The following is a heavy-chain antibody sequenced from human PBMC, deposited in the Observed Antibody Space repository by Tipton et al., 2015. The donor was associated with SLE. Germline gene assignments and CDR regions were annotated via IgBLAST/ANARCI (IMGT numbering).Heavy chain of an antibody. CDR3: VRVASWVVETVTSFSLHY. CDR1: GVSITNSY. V-gene: IGHV3-11*01. CDR2: ISSSGRAI. J-gene: IGHJ4*02. Sequence: LSLTCSVSGVSITNSYWSWIRQAPGKGLEWVSYISSSGRAIYYADSVRGRFTISRDNAKNSLYLQMNSLRAEDTAAYYCVRVASWVVETVTSFSLHYWGQGTLVTVSS. D-gene: IGHD5-18*01.